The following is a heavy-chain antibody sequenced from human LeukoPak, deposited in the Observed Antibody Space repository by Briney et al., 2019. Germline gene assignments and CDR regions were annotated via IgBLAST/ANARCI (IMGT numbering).Heavy chain of an antibody. CDR2: IWYDGSNK. V-gene: IGHV3-33*01. J-gene: IGHJ4*02. CDR3: ARVGPMVRGVYGY. CDR1: GFTFSSYG. Sequence: GGSLRLSCAASGFTFSSYGMHWVRQAPGKGLEWVAVIWYDGSNKYYADSVKGRFTISRDNSKNTLYLQMNSLRAEDTAVYYCARVGPMVRGVYGYWGQGTLVTVSS. D-gene: IGHD3-10*01.